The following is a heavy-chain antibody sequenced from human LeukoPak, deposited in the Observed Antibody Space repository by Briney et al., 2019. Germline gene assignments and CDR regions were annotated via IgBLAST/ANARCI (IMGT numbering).Heavy chain of an antibody. CDR1: GGSISSYY. CDR3: ARESYDILTGASWFDP. V-gene: IGHV4-59*01. D-gene: IGHD3-9*01. Sequence: SETLSLTCTVSGGSISSYYWSWIRQPPGKGLEWIGYIYYSGSTNYNPSLKSRVTISVDTSKNQFSLKLSSVTAADTAVYYCARESYDILTGASWFDPWGQGTLVTVSS. J-gene: IGHJ5*02. CDR2: IYYSGST.